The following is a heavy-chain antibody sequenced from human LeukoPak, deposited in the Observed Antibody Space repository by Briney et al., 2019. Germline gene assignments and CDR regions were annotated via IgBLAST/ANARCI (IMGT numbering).Heavy chain of an antibody. CDR2: INHSGST. D-gene: IGHD6-19*01. CDR1: GGSFSGYY. CDR3: ARPAASSGWEES. J-gene: IGHJ5*02. Sequence: TSETLSLTCAVYGGSFSGYYWSWIRQPPGRGLEWIGEINHSGSTNYNPSLKSRVTISVDTSKNQFSLKLSSVTAADTAVYYCARPAASSGWEESWGQGTLVTVSS. V-gene: IGHV4-34*01.